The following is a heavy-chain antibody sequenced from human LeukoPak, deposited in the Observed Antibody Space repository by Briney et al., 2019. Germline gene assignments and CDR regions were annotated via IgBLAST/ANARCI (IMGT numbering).Heavy chain of an antibody. V-gene: IGHV3-23*01. CDR1: GFTFSSYA. Sequence: GGSLRLSCAASGFTFSSYAMSWVRQAPGKGLEWVSAISGSGGSTYYADSVKGRFTISRDNSKNTLYLQMNSLRAEDTAVYYCATYYYGSGRVWFFSYWGQGTLVTVSS. D-gene: IGHD3-10*01. CDR2: ISGSGGST. J-gene: IGHJ4*02. CDR3: ATYYYGSGRVWFFSY.